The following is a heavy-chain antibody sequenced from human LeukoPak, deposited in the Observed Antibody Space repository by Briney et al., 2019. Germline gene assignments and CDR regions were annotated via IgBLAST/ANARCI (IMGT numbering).Heavy chain of an antibody. CDR2: IYYSGST. D-gene: IGHD3-16*02. CDR1: GGSINSYY. Sequence: SSETLSLTCTVSGGSINSYYWSWIRQPPGKGLEWIGYIYYSGSTNYNPSLKSRVTILVDTSKNQFSLKLSSVTAADTAVYYCARLAIVFDYWGQGTLVTVSS. CDR3: ARLAIVFDY. V-gene: IGHV4-59*08. J-gene: IGHJ4*02.